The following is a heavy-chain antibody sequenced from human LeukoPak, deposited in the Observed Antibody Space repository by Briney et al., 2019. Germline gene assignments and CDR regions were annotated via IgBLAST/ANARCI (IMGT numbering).Heavy chain of an antibody. CDR1: GFIFTSYS. CDR2: ISSSSSTI. V-gene: IGHV3-48*01. D-gene: IGHD3-22*01. CDR3: AKAQGDYYYDSSGYYDWFDP. Sequence: GGSLRLSCAASGFIFTSYSMNWVRQAPGKGLEWISYISSSSSTIYYADSVRGRFTISRDNAKNSLYLQMNSLRAEDTAVYYCAKAQGDYYYDSSGYYDWFDPWGQGTLVTVSS. J-gene: IGHJ5*02.